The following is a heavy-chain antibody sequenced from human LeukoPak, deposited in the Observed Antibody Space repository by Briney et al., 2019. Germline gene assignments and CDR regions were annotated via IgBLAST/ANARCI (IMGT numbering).Heavy chain of an antibody. Sequence: ASVKVSCKASGYTFTGCYMHWVRQAPGQGLEWMGWINPNSGGTNYAQKFQGRVTMTRDTSISTAYMELSRLRSDDTAVYYCARSGKGLRYYYYMDVWGKGTTVTVSS. J-gene: IGHJ6*03. CDR2: INPNSGGT. CDR1: GYTFTGCY. CDR3: ARSGKGLRYYYYMDV. V-gene: IGHV1-2*02.